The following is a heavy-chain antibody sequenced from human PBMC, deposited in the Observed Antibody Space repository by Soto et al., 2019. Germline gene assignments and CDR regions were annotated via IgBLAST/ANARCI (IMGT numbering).Heavy chain of an antibody. Sequence: GESLKISCAASGFTFSSYAMHWVRQAPGKGLEWVAVISYDGSNKYYADSVKGRFTISRANSKNTRYLQMNSLRAEDTAVYYCARESCSGGSCPVDVWGQGTTVTVSS. D-gene: IGHD2-15*01. J-gene: IGHJ6*02. CDR3: ARESCSGGSCPVDV. V-gene: IGHV3-30-3*01. CDR2: ISYDGSNK. CDR1: GFTFSSYA.